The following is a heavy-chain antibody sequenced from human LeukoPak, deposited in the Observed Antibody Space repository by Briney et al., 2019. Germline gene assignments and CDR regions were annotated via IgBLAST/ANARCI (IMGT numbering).Heavy chain of an antibody. CDR2: ISAYNGNT. Sequence: ASVEVSCKASGYTFTSYGISWVRQAPGQGLEWMGWISAYNGNTNYAQKLQGRVTMTTDTSTSTAYMELRSLRSDDTAVYYCARDIVVVVAAPGYYYYGMDVWGQGTTVTVSS. D-gene: IGHD2-15*01. J-gene: IGHJ6*02. CDR3: ARDIVVVVAAPGYYYYGMDV. CDR1: GYTFTSYG. V-gene: IGHV1-18*01.